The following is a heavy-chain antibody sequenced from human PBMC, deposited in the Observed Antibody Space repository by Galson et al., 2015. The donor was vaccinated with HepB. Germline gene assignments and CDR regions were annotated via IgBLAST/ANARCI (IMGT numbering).Heavy chain of an antibody. CDR3: VGAPGGRGRIAAAVGYFDY. Sequence: SLRLSCAASGFTFSSYAMHWVRQAPGKGLEYVSAISSNGGSTYYADSVKGRFTISRDNSKNTLYLQMSSLRAEDTAVYYCVGAPGGRGRIAAAVGYFDYWGQGTLVTVSS. CDR2: ISSNGGST. CDR1: GFTFSSYA. V-gene: IGHV3-64D*06. J-gene: IGHJ4*02. D-gene: IGHD6-13*01.